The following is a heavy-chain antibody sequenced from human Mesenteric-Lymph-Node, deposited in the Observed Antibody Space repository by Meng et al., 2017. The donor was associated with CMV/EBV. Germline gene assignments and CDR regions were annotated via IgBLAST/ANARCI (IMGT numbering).Heavy chain of an antibody. CDR2: MNPNSGNT. CDR1: GYTFTSYD. V-gene: IGHV1-8*01. Sequence: ASVKVSCKASGYTFTSYDITWVRQAPGQGLEWLGWMNPNSGNTGYAQKFQGRVTMTSDTSTETAYMELSSLTSEDTAMYYCAREHAGCDDYWGQGTLVTVSS. CDR3: AREHAGCDDY. D-gene: IGHD5-12*01. J-gene: IGHJ4*02.